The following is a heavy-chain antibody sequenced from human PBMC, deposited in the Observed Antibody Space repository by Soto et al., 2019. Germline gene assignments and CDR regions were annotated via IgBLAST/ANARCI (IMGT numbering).Heavy chain of an antibody. V-gene: IGHV4-31*03. CDR1: GGSASSGGFY. J-gene: IGHJ4*02. CDR2: IYYSGST. CDR3: ARDHNRRGYFDY. Sequence: PSETLSLTCTVSGGSASSGGFYWSWIRQHPGKGLEWLGHIYYSGSTYYNPSLKSRLSMSLDTSNNHFSLKLSSVTAADTAVYYCARDHNRRGYFDYWGQGTLVTVSS.